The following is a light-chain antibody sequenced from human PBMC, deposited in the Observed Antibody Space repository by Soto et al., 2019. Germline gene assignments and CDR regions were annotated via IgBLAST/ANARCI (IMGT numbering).Light chain of an antibody. Sequence: DIQMTQSPSTLSASVGDRVTVTCRASQSFSSWLAWYQQKPGKAPKLLIYDDSTLERGVPSRFSGSGSGTEITLTISNLQHDDFATYYCQQFRTFGQGTKVDIK. CDR1: QSFSSW. CDR2: DDS. CDR3: QQFRT. V-gene: IGKV1-5*01. J-gene: IGKJ1*01.